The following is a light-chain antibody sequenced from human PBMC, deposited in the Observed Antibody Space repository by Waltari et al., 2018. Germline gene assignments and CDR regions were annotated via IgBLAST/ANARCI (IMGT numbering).Light chain of an antibody. Sequence: EIVMTQSPATLSVSPGERATLSCRASQSVGSNLAWYQQKPGQAPRLLFYGASTRAPGIPARFSGRGSGTEFTLTINSMQSEDFAVYYCQQYNNWPLLFGQGTKVEIK. CDR1: QSVGSN. CDR2: GAS. J-gene: IGKJ1*01. V-gene: IGKV3-15*01. CDR3: QQYNNWPLL.